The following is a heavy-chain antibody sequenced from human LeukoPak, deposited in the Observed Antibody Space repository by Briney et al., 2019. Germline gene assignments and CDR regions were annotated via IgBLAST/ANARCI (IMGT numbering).Heavy chain of an antibody. D-gene: IGHD5-24*01. J-gene: IGHJ4*02. V-gene: IGHV4-30-4*01. CDR2: IYHSGTT. CDR3: ASLSVWELATHPGGSFDY. Sequence: PSETLSLTCTVSGGLTSSDDYFWSWLRQSPGKGLEWIGQIYHSGTTLYSPSLKSRLSISIHTSKNQFSLRLSSVTAADTAVYYCASLSVWELATHPGGSFDYWGRGILVTVSS. CDR1: GGLTSSDDYF.